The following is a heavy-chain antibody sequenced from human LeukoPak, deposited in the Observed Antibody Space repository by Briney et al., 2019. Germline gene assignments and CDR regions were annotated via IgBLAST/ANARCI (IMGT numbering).Heavy chain of an antibody. CDR3: AREPGSFLPAAANDAFDI. CDR1: GFTFSSYS. CDR2: ISSSSSYI. J-gene: IGHJ3*02. D-gene: IGHD2-2*01. V-gene: IGHV3-21*01. Sequence: GGSLRLSCAASGFTFSSYSMNWVRQAPGKGLEWVSSISSSSSYIYYADSVKGRFTISRDNAKNSLHLQTNSLRAEDTAVYYCAREPGSFLPAAANDAFDIWGQGTMVTVSS.